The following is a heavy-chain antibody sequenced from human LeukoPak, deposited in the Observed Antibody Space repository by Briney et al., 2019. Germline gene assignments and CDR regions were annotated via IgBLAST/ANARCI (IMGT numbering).Heavy chain of an antibody. CDR1: GYTLTELS. J-gene: IGHJ5*02. V-gene: IGHV1-24*01. CDR3: ARANYDFWSGQGKDNWFDP. CDR2: FDPEDGET. Sequence: ASVKVSCKVSGYTLTELSMHWVRQAPGKGLEWMGGFDPEDGETIYAQKFQGRVTMTEDTSTGTAYMELSSLRSEDTAVYYCARANYDFWSGQGKDNWFDPWGQGTLVTVSS. D-gene: IGHD3-3*01.